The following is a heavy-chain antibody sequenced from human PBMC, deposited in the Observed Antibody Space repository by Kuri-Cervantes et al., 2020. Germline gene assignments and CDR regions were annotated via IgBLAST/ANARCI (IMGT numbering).Heavy chain of an antibody. CDR1: GFTFSNAW. D-gene: IGHD3-9*01. Sequence: GGSLSLSCAASGFTFSNAWMSWVRQAPGKGLEWVGRIKSKTDGGTTDYAAPVKGRFTISRDDSKNTLYLQMNSLKTEDTAVYYCTTSYYDILTGYYLFDYWGQGTLVTVSS. V-gene: IGHV3-15*01. CDR2: IKSKTDGGTT. J-gene: IGHJ4*02. CDR3: TTSYYDILTGYYLFDY.